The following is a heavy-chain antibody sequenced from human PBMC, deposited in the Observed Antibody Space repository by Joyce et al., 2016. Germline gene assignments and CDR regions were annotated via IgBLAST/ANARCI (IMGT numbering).Heavy chain of an antibody. CDR3: ATGGGMDV. CDR2: IKPDGSEK. Sequence: EVKLVESGGGLVQPGGSLRLSCAASGFTFSTTWMTWGRQSPGKGPEWVANIKPDGSEKYYVGSVKGRFTISRDNAKNSLSLLMNSLRVDDTAVYYCATGGGMDVWGQGTTVTVSS. J-gene: IGHJ6*02. V-gene: IGHV3-7*01. CDR1: GFTFSTTW.